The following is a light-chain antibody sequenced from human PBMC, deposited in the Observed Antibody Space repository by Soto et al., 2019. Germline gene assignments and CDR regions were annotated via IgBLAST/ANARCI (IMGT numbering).Light chain of an antibody. Sequence: EIVMTQSPATLSVSPGERATLSCRASQSAGSFLAWYQQKPGQAPRLLIYYVSTRATGIPARFSGSGSGTEFTLTINSLQSEDSAVYYCQQHNQWPITFGQGTRLEIK. CDR1: QSAGSF. CDR2: YVS. V-gene: IGKV3D-15*01. CDR3: QQHNQWPIT. J-gene: IGKJ5*01.